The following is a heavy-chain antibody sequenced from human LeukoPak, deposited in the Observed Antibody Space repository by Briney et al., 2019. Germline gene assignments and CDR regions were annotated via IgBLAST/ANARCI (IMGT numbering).Heavy chain of an antibody. D-gene: IGHD6-13*01. CDR3: ARVSSTPREVDY. CDR1: GGSISSGDYY. CDR2: IYYSGST. J-gene: IGHJ4*02. Sequence: SETLSLTCTVSGGSISSGDYYWSWIRQPPGKGLEWIGYIYYSGSTYYNPSLKSRVTISVDTSKNQFSLKLSSVTAADTAVYYCARVSSTPREVDYWGQGTLVTVSS. V-gene: IGHV4-30-4*01.